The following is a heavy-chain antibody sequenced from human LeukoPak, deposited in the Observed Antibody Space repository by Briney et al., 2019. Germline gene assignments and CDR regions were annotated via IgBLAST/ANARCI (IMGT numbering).Heavy chain of an antibody. D-gene: IGHD6-13*01. CDR1: GFTFSSYD. J-gene: IGHJ4*02. CDR2: ISGSGSNT. V-gene: IGHV3-23*01. CDR3: AKEVRTSSWYREEFDY. Sequence: GGSLRLSCAASGFTFSSYDMNWVRQAPGKGLEWVSGISGSGSNTNYADSVKGRFTISRDNSKNTLYLQMNSLRAEDTAVYYCAKEVRTSSWYREEFDYWGQGALVTVSS.